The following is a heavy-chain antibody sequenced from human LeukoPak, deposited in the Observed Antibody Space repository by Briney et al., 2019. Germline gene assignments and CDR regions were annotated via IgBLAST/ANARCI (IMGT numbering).Heavy chain of an antibody. Sequence: SETLSLTCAVYGGSFSGYYWSWIRQPPGKGLEWIGEINHSGSTNYNPSLKSRVTISVDTSKNQFSLQLSSVTAADTAVYYCARRPWGSSPFDYWGQGTLVTVSS. CDR3: ARRPWGSSPFDY. D-gene: IGHD6-6*01. CDR1: GGSFSGYY. CDR2: INHSGST. V-gene: IGHV4-34*01. J-gene: IGHJ4*02.